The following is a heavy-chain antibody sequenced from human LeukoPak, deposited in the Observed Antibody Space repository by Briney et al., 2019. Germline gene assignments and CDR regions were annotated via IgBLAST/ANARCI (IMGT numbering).Heavy chain of an antibody. V-gene: IGHV3-48*02. J-gene: IGHJ4*02. CDR2: ISSSSSSI. CDR3: ARGRYSGTTYYFDY. CDR1: GFTFSGYS. Sequence: GGSLRLSCAASGFTFSGYSMNWVRQAPGKGLEWVSYISSSSSSIYYADSVKGRFTLSRDNAKNSLYLQMNSLRDEDTAVYYCARGRYSGTTYYFDYWGQGTLVTVSS. D-gene: IGHD5-12*01.